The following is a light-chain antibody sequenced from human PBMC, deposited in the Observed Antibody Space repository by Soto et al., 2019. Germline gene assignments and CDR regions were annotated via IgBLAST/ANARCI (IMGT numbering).Light chain of an antibody. CDR2: RND. CDR3: AAWDDSLSGYL. Sequence: QSVLTQPPSESGTPGQRVTISCSGSSSNIGSNSVYWYQQFPGTAPKLLIYRNDQRPSGVPDRFSGSKSGTSASLAISGLRSGDEADYYCAAWDDSLSGYLFGTGTKLTVL. V-gene: IGLV1-47*01. CDR1: SSNIGSNS. J-gene: IGLJ1*01.